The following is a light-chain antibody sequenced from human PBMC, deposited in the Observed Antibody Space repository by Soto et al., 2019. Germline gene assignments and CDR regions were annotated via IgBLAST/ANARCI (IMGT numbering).Light chain of an antibody. CDR2: AAS. V-gene: IGKV1-27*01. CDR1: QGITNQ. J-gene: IGKJ1*01. CDR3: QQSYSTLWT. Sequence: DIQMTQSPSSLSASLGDRVTTTCLASQGITNQLAWYQQKPGKGPKLLIYAASTLQSGVPSRCSGSGSGTDFTLTISSLQPEDFATYYCQQSYSTLWTFGQGTKVDIK.